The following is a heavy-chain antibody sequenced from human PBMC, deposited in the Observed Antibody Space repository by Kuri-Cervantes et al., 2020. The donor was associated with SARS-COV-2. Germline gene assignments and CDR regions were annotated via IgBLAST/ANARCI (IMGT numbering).Heavy chain of an antibody. J-gene: IGHJ4*02. V-gene: IGHV3-33*01. CDR3: ARIPVYSRSGVVPAAHPDY. Sequence: GGSLRLPCAASGFTFSSYGMHWVRQAPGKGLEWVAVIWYDGSNKYYADSVKGRFTISRDNSKNTLYLQMNSLRAEDTAVYYCARIPVYSRSGVVPAAHPDYWGQGTLVTVSS. D-gene: IGHD2-2*01. CDR1: GFTFSSYG. CDR2: IWYDGSNK.